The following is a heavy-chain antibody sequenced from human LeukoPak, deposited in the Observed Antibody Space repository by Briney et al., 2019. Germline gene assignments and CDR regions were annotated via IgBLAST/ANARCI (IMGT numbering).Heavy chain of an antibody. Sequence: GASLRLSCAASGLTFSSYSMNWVRQAPGKGLEWLAYISSSGSTMYYADSVKGRFTFSRDNAKNSLYLQMSSLRVEDTAIYYCTRGYDVSDYWGQGTVVTVSS. V-gene: IGHV3-48*04. CDR3: TRGYDVSDY. D-gene: IGHD3-3*01. CDR2: ISSSGSTM. CDR1: GLTFSSYS. J-gene: IGHJ4*02.